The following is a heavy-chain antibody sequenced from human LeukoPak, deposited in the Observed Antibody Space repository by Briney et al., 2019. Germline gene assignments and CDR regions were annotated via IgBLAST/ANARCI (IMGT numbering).Heavy chain of an antibody. CDR1: GFTFSSYS. CDR2: ISSSSSYI. V-gene: IGHV3-21*01. CDR3: ARGEHDLLLGELSLVPPRPEKYYFDY. D-gene: IGHD3-16*02. J-gene: IGHJ4*02. Sequence: SGGSLRLSCAASGFTFSSYSMNWVRQAPGKGLGWVSSISSSSSYIYYADSVKGRFTISRDNAKNSLYLQMNSLRADDTAVYYCARGEHDLLLGELSLVPPRPEKYYFDYWGQGTLVSVSS.